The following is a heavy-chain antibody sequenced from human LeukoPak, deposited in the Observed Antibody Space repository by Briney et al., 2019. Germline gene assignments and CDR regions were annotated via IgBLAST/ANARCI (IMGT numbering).Heavy chain of an antibody. CDR3: ARERSLGGNYVPYYYYGMDV. CDR1: GGSFSGYY. CDR2: INHSGST. D-gene: IGHD4-4*01. Sequence: PSETLSLTCAVYGGSFSGYYWSWIRQPPGKGLEWIGEINHSGSTNYNPSLKSRVTISVDTSKNQFSLKLSSVTAADTAVYYCARERSLGGNYVPYYYYGMDVWGQGTTVTVSS. J-gene: IGHJ6*02. V-gene: IGHV4-34*01.